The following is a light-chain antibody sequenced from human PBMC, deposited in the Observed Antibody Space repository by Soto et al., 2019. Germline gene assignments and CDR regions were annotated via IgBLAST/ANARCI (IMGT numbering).Light chain of an antibody. CDR1: QTISSW. CDR3: QQYDNLPLI. Sequence: DIQMTQSPSTLSAFVGDRVTITCRASQTISSWLAWYQQKPGKAPKLLIYDASSLETGVPSRFSGSGSGTDFTLTISSLQPEDFATYYCQQYDNLPLIFGQGTRLEIK. J-gene: IGKJ5*01. CDR2: DAS. V-gene: IGKV1-33*01.